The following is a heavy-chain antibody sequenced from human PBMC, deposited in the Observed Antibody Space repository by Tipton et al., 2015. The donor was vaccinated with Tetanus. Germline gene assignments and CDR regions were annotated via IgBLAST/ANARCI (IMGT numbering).Heavy chain of an antibody. V-gene: IGHV4-30-4*01. J-gene: IGHJ4*02. CDR3: AGVTAQRTELYFDH. CDR1: GASFSSGDYY. D-gene: IGHD6-13*01. CDR2: IYQTGTT. Sequence: TLSLTCSVSGASFSSGDYYWSWIRKPPGKDLEWIGYIYQTGTTYYNPSLKGRVTISMDRSNTQFSLRLDSLTAADTAVYYCAGVTAQRTELYFDHWGQGTPVTVSS.